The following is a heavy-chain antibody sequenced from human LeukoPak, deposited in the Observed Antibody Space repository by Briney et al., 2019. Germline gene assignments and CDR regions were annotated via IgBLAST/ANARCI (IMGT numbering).Heavy chain of an antibody. Sequence: SETLSLTCSVSGGSITSYYWGWIRQPPGKGLEWIGSIHYGGTTYYNPSLRSRVTISVDTSKNQFSLKLSSVTAADTAVYYCAGLKEYFQYWGQGTLVTVPS. CDR3: AGLKEYFQY. J-gene: IGHJ1*01. CDR1: GGSITSYY. CDR2: IHYGGTT. V-gene: IGHV4-39*01.